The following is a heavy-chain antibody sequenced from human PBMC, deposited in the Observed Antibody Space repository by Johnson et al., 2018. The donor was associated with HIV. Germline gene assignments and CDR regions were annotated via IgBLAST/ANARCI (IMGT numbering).Heavy chain of an antibody. CDR3: ARDTYSSDACDI. V-gene: IGHV3-20*04. CDR1: GFTFSSYA. J-gene: IGHJ3*02. D-gene: IGHD4-11*01. CDR2: IHWNGGST. Sequence: VQLVESGGGLIQPGGSLRLSCAASGFTFSSYAMSWVRQAPGKGLEWVSGIHWNGGSTGYAESVKGRFTISRDNAKNSLYLQMNSLRAEDTALYYCARDTYSSDACDILGQGTMVTVSS.